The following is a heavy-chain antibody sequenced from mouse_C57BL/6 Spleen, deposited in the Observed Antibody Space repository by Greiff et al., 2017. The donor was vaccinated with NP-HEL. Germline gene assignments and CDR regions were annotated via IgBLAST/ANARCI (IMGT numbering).Heavy chain of an antibody. CDR3: ARGDVDY. Sequence: VHVKLSGPELVKPGASVKISCKASGYTFTDYYMNWVKQSHGKSLEWIGDINPNNGGTSYNQKFKGKATLTVDKSSSTAYMELRTLTSEDSAVYYSARGDVDYWGQGTTLTVSS. CDR2: INPNNGGT. D-gene: IGHD3-3*01. J-gene: IGHJ2*01. CDR1: GYTFTDYY. V-gene: IGHV1-26*01.